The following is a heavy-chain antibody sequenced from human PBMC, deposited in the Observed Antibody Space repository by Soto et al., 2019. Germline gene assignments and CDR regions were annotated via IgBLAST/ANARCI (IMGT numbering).Heavy chain of an antibody. J-gene: IGHJ5*02. CDR1: GGSINSGDYY. V-gene: IGHV4-31*03. D-gene: IGHD3-3*01. CDR2: IYYSGNT. Sequence: SETLSLTCTVSGGSINSGDYYWSWIRQHPGKGLEWIGYIYYSGNTYCNPSLKSRVTISVDTSRNQFSLKLSSVTAADTAVYYCATRITVFGLLIPPFDPWGQGTQVTVSS. CDR3: ATRITVFGLLIPPFDP.